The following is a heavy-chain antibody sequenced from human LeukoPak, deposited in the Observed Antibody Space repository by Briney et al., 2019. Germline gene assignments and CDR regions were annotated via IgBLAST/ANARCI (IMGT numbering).Heavy chain of an antibody. D-gene: IGHD3-22*01. V-gene: IGHV7-4-1*02. Sequence: PGGSLRLSCTASGFTFGDYAMNWVRQAPGQGLEWMGWINTNTGNPTYAQGFTGRFVFSLDTSVSTAYLQISSLKAEDTAVYYCARGVALFTMIVVVNDYWGQGTLVTVSS. CDR1: GFTFGDYA. CDR3: ARGVALFTMIVVVNDY. J-gene: IGHJ4*02. CDR2: INTNTGNP.